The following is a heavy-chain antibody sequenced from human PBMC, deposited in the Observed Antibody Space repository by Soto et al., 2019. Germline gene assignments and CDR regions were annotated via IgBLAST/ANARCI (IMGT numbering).Heavy chain of an antibody. CDR1: GGSFSGYF. V-gene: IGHV4-34*12. J-gene: IGHJ4*02. D-gene: IGHD3-22*01. CDR3: ARPHYDSNTFYYFFDY. CDR2: IFHGGST. Sequence: SETLSLTCAVYGGSFSGYFWSWIRQPPGKGLEWIGEIFHGGSTNYSPSLKSRVPISVDTSKNQFSLELSSVTAADTAVYYCARPHYDSNTFYYFFDYWGQGTLVTVSS.